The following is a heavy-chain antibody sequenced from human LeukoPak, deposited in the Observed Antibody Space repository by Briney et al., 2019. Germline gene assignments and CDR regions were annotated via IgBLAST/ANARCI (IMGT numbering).Heavy chain of an antibody. Sequence: GGSLRLSCAASGFTFSSYWMHWVRQAPGKGLVWVSRIKSDGSTNYADSVKGRFTISRDNAKNTVSLQMNSLRAEYPGVHYCARAPSEIGGYYPEYFRHWGQGTLVTVSS. J-gene: IGHJ1*01. CDR1: GFTFSSYW. CDR3: ARAPSEIGGYYPEYFRH. D-gene: IGHD3-22*01. CDR2: IKSDGST. V-gene: IGHV3-74*01.